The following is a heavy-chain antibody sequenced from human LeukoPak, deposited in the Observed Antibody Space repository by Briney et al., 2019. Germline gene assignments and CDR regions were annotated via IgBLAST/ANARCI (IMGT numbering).Heavy chain of an antibody. CDR3: ARADPFFDSSGYHYAFDI. J-gene: IGHJ3*02. CDR2: INPNSGGT. V-gene: IGHV1-2*02. Sequence: GASVKVSCKASGYTFTGYYMHWVRQAPGQGHEWMGWINPNSGGTNYAQKFQGRVTMTRDTSISTAYMELSRLRSDDTAVYYCARADPFFDSSGYHYAFDIWGKGTMVTVSS. CDR1: GYTFTGYY. D-gene: IGHD3-22*01.